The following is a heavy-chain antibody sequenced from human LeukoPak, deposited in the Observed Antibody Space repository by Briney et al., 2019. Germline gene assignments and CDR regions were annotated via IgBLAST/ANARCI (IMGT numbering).Heavy chain of an antibody. Sequence: GGSLRLSCAASGFTFSSYSMNWVRQAPGKGLEWVSYISSSSSTIYYADSVKGRFTISRDNAKNSLYLQMNSLRDEDTAVYYCARGLSYYYGAGSSPGFDYWGQGTLATVSS. CDR3: ARGLSYYYGAGSSPGFDY. CDR1: GFTFSSYS. D-gene: IGHD3-10*01. J-gene: IGHJ4*02. CDR2: ISSSSSTI. V-gene: IGHV3-48*02.